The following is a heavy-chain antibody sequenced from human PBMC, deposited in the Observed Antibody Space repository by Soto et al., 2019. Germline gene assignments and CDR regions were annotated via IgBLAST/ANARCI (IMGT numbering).Heavy chain of an antibody. CDR2: ISRSGDST. CDR3: AKGGYYGSGSYFSTWYDY. V-gene: IGHV3-23*01. J-gene: IGHJ4*02. D-gene: IGHD3-10*01. CDR1: GLIFSNYG. Sequence: EVQLLESGGGLVQPGGSLRLSCAASGLIFSNYGMSWVRQAQGKGLEWVSGISRSGDSTYYADSVKGRFTMSRDNSKNTLLLQMNSLRAEDTAIYYCAKGGYYGSGSYFSTWYDYWGQGTLVTVSS.